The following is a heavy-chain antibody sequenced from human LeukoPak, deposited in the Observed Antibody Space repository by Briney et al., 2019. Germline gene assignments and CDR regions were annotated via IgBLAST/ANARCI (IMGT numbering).Heavy chain of an antibody. CDR1: GYSISSGYY. CDR2: IYHSGST. V-gene: IGHV4-38-2*02. J-gene: IGHJ4*02. CDR3: ARVTHYYGSGSYPY. Sequence: SETLSLTCTVSGYSISSGYYWGWIRPPPGKGLEWIGSIYHSGSTYYNPSLKSRVTISVDTSKSQFSLKLSSVTAADTAVYYCARVTHYYGSGSYPYWGQGTLVTVSS. D-gene: IGHD3-10*01.